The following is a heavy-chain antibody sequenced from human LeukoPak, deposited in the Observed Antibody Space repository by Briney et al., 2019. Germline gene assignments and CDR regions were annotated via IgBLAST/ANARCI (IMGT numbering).Heavy chain of an antibody. CDR1: GFTFSSYS. CDR2: ISSSSSYI. CDR3: ARRYCTSTSCYNFDY. V-gene: IGHV3-21*01. D-gene: IGHD2-2*02. Sequence: PGGSLRLSCAASGFTFSSYSMNWVRQAPGKGLEWVSSISSSSSYIYYADSVKGRFTISRDNAKNSLYLQMNSLRAEDTAVYYCARRYCTSTSCYNFDYWGQGTLVTVSS. J-gene: IGHJ4*02.